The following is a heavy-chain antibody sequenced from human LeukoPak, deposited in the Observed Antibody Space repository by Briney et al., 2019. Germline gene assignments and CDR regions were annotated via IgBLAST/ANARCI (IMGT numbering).Heavy chain of an antibody. J-gene: IGHJ6*02. CDR1: GYTFTGYY. Sequence: ASVRVSCKASGYTFTGYYMHWVRQAPGQGLEWMGWINPNSGGTNYAQKFQGRATMTRDTSISTAYMELSRLRSDDTAVYYCARSFYSSGWYYYYYGMDVWGQGTTVTVSS. V-gene: IGHV1-2*02. CDR3: ARSFYSSGWYYYYYGMDV. D-gene: IGHD6-19*01. CDR2: INPNSGGT.